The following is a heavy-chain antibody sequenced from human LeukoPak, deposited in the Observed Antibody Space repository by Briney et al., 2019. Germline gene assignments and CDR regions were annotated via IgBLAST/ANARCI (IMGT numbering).Heavy chain of an antibody. CDR1: GYTFTSYD. D-gene: IGHD1-26*01. Sequence: GASVKVSCKASGYTFTSYDISWVRQAPGQGLEWMGWISTYNGNTNYAQKLQGRVTMTTDTITTTAYMELSSLRSDDTAVYYCARDHSGNWFDPWGQGTLVTVSS. CDR3: ARDHSGNWFDP. J-gene: IGHJ5*02. CDR2: ISTYNGNT. V-gene: IGHV1-18*01.